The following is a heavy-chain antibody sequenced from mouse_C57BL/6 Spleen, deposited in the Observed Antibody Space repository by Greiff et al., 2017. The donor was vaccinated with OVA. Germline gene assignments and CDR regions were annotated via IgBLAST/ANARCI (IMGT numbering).Heavy chain of an antibody. CDR1: GYTFTDYE. J-gene: IGHJ3*01. D-gene: IGHD2-2*01. V-gene: IGHV1-15*01. CDR3: TRDGYDKRFAY. Sequence: QVQLQQSGAELVRPGASVTLSCKASGYTFTDYEMHWVKQTPVHGLEWIGAIDPETGGTAYNQKFKGKAILTADKSSSTAYMELRSLTSEDSAVYYCTRDGYDKRFAYWGQGTLVNVSA. CDR2: IDPETGGT.